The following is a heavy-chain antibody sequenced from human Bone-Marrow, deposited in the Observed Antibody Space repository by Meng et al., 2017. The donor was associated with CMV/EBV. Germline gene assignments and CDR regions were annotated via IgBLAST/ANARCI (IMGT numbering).Heavy chain of an antibody. CDR3: AKDRILDLDY. V-gene: IGHV3-30*02. J-gene: IGHJ4*02. D-gene: IGHD1-1*01. CDR1: GFTFSSYG. Sequence: GASLKISCAASGFTFSSYGMHWVRQAPGKGLEWVAFIRYDGSNKYYADSVKGRFTISRDNSKNTLYLQMNILRAEDTAVYYCAKDRILDLDYWGQGTLVTVSS. CDR2: IRYDGSNK.